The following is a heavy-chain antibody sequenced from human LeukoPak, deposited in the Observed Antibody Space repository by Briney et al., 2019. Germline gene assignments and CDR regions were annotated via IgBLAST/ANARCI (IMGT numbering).Heavy chain of an antibody. CDR1: GYILTRNW. J-gene: IGHJ4*02. V-gene: IGHV5-51*01. CDR3: ARFGYTRSLDY. D-gene: IGHD6-13*01. CDR2: AYPGDSGT. Sequence: GESLKISCKISGYILTRNWIGWVRQVPGKGLEWMGLAYPGDSGTKYSPSFQGQVTFSVDKSISTAYLQFSSLKASDTAIYYCARFGYTRSLDYWGQGTLVTVSS.